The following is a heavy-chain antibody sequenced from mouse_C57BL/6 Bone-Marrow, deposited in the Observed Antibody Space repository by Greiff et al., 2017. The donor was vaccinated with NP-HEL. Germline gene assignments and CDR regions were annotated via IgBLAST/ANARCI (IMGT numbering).Heavy chain of an antibody. V-gene: IGHV1-52*01. CDR2: INPSDGDT. J-gene: IGHJ3*01. CDR3: GREGFGY. CDR1: GYTFTSYW. Sequence: QVQLQQPGPELVRPGSSVKLSCKASGYTFTSYWMHWVKQRPRKSLEWIGNINPSDGDTHYNQNFKDKATLTVDKSSSTAYLQLSSLTSEDSAGYCWGREGFGYGGRGNRITVSA.